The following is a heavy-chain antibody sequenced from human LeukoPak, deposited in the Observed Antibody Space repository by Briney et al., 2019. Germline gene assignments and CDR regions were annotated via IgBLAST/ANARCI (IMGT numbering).Heavy chain of an antibody. V-gene: IGHV1-2*02. CDR3: ARARIAAAPFDY. CDR1: GYTFTGYY. Sequence: ASVKVSCKASGYTFTGYYMHWVRQAPGQGLEWMGWINPNSGGTNYAQKFQGRVTMTRDTSISTAYMELSRLRSDDTAVYYCARARIAAAPFDYWGQGTLVTVSS. D-gene: IGHD6-13*01. CDR2: INPNSGGT. J-gene: IGHJ4*02.